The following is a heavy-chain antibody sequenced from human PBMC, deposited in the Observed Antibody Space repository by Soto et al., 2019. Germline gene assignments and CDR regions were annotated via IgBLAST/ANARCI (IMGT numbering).Heavy chain of an antibody. J-gene: IGHJ6*02. Sequence: ASVKVSCKTSGFTFNVYGINWVRQAPGQGLEWMGGLIPIYDAPNYAQKFQDRVTITADKSTTTVYLELSSLTSEDTAVYFCARVRDPHLDHYGLDVWGQGTTVTVSS. V-gene: IGHV1-69*06. CDR2: LIPIYDAP. CDR3: ARVRDPHLDHYGLDV. CDR1: GFTFNVYG.